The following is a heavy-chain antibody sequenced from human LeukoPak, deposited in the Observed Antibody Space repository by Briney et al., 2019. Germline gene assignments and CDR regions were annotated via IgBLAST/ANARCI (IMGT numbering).Heavy chain of an antibody. J-gene: IGHJ6*02. V-gene: IGHV3-30*04. D-gene: IGHD6-25*01. CDR3: ARDRSAFMDV. CDR1: GFTFSSYA. Sequence: PGRSLRLSCAASGFTFSSYAMHWVRQAPGKGLEWVAVISYDGSNKYYADSVKGRFTISRDNSKNTLYLQMSSLRSEDTAVYYCARDRSAFMDVWGQGTTVTVSS. CDR2: ISYDGSNK.